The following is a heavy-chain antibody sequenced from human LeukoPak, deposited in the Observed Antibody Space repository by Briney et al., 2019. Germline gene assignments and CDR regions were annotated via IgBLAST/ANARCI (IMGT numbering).Heavy chain of an antibody. J-gene: IGHJ4*02. V-gene: IGHV3-30*18. D-gene: IGHD3-16*01. CDR2: ISYDGSNE. CDR3: AKPQGSYAYFDY. Sequence: PGGSLRLSCAASGFTFSSFGMHWVRQAPGKGLEWVAVISYDGSNENYADPVKGRFTISRDNSKNTLHLQMNSLRAEDTAVYYCAKPQGSYAYFDYWGQGTLVTVSS. CDR1: GFTFSSFG.